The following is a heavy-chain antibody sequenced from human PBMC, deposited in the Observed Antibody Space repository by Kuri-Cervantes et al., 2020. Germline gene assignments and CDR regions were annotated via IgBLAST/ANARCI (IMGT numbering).Heavy chain of an antibody. V-gene: IGHV3-53*01. CDR3: ARLGYSSSSGWFDP. CDR1: GFTVSSNY. Sequence: GGSLRLSCAASGFTVSSNYMSWVRQAPGKGLEWVSVIYSGGSTYYADSVKGRFTISRDNSKNTLYLQMNSLRAEDTAVYYCARLGYSSSSGWFDPWGQGTLVTVSS. J-gene: IGHJ5*02. D-gene: IGHD6-6*01. CDR2: IYSGGST.